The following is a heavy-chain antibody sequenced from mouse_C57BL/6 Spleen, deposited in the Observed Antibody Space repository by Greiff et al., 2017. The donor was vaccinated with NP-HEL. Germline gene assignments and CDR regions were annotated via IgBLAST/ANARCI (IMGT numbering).Heavy chain of an antibody. CDR2: ISSGGDYI. V-gene: IGHV5-9-1*02. D-gene: IGHD2-3*01. Sequence: EVKVVESGEGLVKPGGSLKLSCAASGFTFSSYAMSWVRQTPEKRLEWVAYISSGGDYIYYADTVKGRFTISRDNARNTLYLQMSSLKSEDTAMYYCTRGGGYSYYYAMDYWGQGTSVTVSS. CDR3: TRGGGYSYYYAMDY. CDR1: GFTFSSYA. J-gene: IGHJ4*01.